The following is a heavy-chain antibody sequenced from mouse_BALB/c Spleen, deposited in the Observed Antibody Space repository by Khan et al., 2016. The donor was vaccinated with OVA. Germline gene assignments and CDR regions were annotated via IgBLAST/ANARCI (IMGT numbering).Heavy chain of an antibody. J-gene: IGHJ4*01. CDR3: ARSNDYGNGLYTMDY. CDR2: IGPGSGNP. Sequence: DLVKPGASVKLSCKASGYTFTSYWINWIKQRPGQGLEWVGHIGPGSGNPYYNEIFQGKATLPVDTSSSTAYILLNSLSSEDSAVYFCARSNDYGNGLYTMDYSGQRTSGTVSS. V-gene: IGHV1S41*01. D-gene: IGHD1-1*01. CDR1: GYTFTSYW.